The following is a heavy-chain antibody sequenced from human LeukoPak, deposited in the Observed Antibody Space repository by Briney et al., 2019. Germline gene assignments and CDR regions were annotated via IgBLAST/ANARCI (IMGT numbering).Heavy chain of an antibody. CDR3: ARVRRRYFDWLLSETLYYFDY. CDR1: GGSFSGYY. Sequence: SETLSLTCAVYGGSFSGYYWSWIRQPPGKGLEWIGEINHSGSTNYNPSLKSRVTISVDTSKNQFSLKLSSVTAADTAVYYRARVRRRYFDWLLSETLYYFDYRGRGTLVTVSS. CDR2: INHSGST. J-gene: IGHJ4*02. D-gene: IGHD3-9*01. V-gene: IGHV4-34*01.